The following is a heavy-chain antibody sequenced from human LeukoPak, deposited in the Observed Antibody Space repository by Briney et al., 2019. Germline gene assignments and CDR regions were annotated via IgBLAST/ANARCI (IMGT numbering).Heavy chain of an antibody. CDR2: INHSGST. J-gene: IGHJ4*02. CDR3: ASGYSYGN. V-gene: IGHV4-34*01. Sequence: SETLSLTCAVYGGSISSNYWSGIRHPPGKEREWIGEINHSGSTNYNPTLNSQVTISVDTSKNQFSLKLSSVTAADTAVYYCASGYSYGNWGQGTLVTVSS. CDR1: GGSISSNY. D-gene: IGHD5-18*01.